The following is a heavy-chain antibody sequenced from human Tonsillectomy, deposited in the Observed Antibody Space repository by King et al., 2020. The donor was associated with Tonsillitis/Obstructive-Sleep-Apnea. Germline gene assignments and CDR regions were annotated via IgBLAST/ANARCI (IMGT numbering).Heavy chain of an antibody. V-gene: IGHV3-30*03. D-gene: IGHD3-22*01. Sequence: QLVESGGGVVQPGRSLRLSCAASGFTFSRYAMHWVRQAPGKGLEWVAVMSYDGSNKYYADSVKGRFTISRDNSKNTLYLQMNSLRAEDTAVYYCARDSDTSGYYEDGFDIWGQGTMVTVSS. CDR2: MSYDGSNK. J-gene: IGHJ3*02. CDR3: ARDSDTSGYYEDGFDI. CDR1: GFTFSRYA.